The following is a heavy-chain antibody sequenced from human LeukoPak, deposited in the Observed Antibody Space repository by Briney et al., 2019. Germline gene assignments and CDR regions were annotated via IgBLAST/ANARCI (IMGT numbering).Heavy chain of an antibody. CDR1: GYTFTSYG. J-gene: IGHJ6*02. CDR2: ISAYNGNA. Sequence: ASVKVSCKASGYTFTSYGISWVRQAPGQGLEWMGWISAYNGNANYAQKLQGRVTMTTDTSTSTAYMELRSLRSDDTAVYYCARNDFWSGRQYYYYYGMDVWGQGTTVTASS. CDR3: ARNDFWSGRQYYYYYGMDV. V-gene: IGHV1-18*01. D-gene: IGHD3-3*01.